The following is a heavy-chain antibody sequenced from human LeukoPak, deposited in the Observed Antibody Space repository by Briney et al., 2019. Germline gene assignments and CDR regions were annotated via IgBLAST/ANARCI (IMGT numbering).Heavy chain of an antibody. J-gene: IGHJ4*02. CDR2: NYHNGNT. CDR3: AREGDYDILTGYYFIDS. Sequence: GTLSLTCSVSGVSISSGNWWSRVRQPPGKGLEWIGENYHNGNTNYNPSLKSRVTISVDWSKNHFSLKLSSVTAADTAVYCCAREGDYDILTGYYFIDSWGQGTLVTVSS. D-gene: IGHD3-9*01. CDR1: GVSISSGNW. V-gene: IGHV4-4*01.